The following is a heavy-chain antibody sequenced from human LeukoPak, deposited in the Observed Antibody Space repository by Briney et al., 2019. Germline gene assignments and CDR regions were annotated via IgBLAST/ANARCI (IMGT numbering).Heavy chain of an antibody. CDR2: ISYDGSNK. J-gene: IGHJ6*02. CDR1: GFTFSSYG. Sequence: PGGSLRLSCAASGFTFSSYGMHWVRQAPGKGLEWVAVISYDGSNKYYADSVKGRFTISRDNSKNTLYLQMNSLRAEDTAVYYCAKPGYYYYYGMDVWGQGTTVTVSS. V-gene: IGHV3-30*18. CDR3: AKPGYYYYYGMDV.